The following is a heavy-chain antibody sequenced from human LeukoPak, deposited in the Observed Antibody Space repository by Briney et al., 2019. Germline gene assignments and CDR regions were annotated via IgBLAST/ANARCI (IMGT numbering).Heavy chain of an antibody. V-gene: IGHV3-23*01. Sequence: GGSLRLSCAASGFTFSSCAMTWVRQSPGKGLEWVSGISGSGGSTNYAATVKGRFTISRDDPENTLYVQKNSLRAGDAAVYYCEISRGNCNRPPDYGGRETVDSV. CDR2: ISGSGGST. CDR1: GFTFSSCA. D-gene: IGHD1-14*01. J-gene: IGHJ4*02. CDR3: EISRGNCNRPPDY.